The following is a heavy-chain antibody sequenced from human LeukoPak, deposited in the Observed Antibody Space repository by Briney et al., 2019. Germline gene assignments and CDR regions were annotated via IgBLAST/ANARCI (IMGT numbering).Heavy chain of an antibody. CDR1: GFTFSSSS. J-gene: IGHJ4*02. V-gene: IGHV3-74*01. D-gene: IGHD6-13*01. CDR2: LNSDGRSI. Sequence: PGGSLRLSCAASGFTFSSSSMHWVRQDPGEGLVWVSRLNSDGRSINYADFVKGRFIISRDNAKNTLYLQMNSLRVEDTAVYYCAKESSTWRQADTLFDSWGQGILVTVSS. CDR3: AKESSTWRQADTLFDS.